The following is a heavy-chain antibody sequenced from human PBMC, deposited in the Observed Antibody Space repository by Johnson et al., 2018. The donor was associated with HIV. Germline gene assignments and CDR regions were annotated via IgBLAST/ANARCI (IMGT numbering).Heavy chain of an antibody. CDR1: GFTFDDYG. CDR2: INWNGAST. Sequence: VQLVESGGGVVRPGGSLKLSCAASGFTFDDYGMSWVRQAPGKGLEWVSGINWNGASTGYPDSVKGRFIISSASSKNTRYLQMNTLRAEDTAVYYCARVLSTVIFPDAFDIWGQGTKVTVSS. V-gene: IGHV3-20*04. D-gene: IGHD2/OR15-2a*01. CDR3: ARVLSTVIFPDAFDI. J-gene: IGHJ3*02.